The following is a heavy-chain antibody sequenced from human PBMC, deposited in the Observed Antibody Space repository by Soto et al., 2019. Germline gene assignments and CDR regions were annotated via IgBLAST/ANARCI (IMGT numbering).Heavy chain of an antibody. V-gene: IGHV3-23*01. CDR3: AKSALPYGRAQDYDY. J-gene: IGHJ4*02. CDR1: GFTFSRCA. D-gene: IGHD3-10*01. CDR2: ISGSGGST. Sequence: GGSLRLPFPPSGFTFSRCALRRVRQAPGKGLEWVSAISGSGGSTYYADSVKGRFTISRDNSKNTLYLQMNSLRAEDTAVYYCAKSALPYGRAQDYDYWGQGT.